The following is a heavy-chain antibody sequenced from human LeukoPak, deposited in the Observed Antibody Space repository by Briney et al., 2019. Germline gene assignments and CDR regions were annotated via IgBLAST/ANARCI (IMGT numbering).Heavy chain of an antibody. CDR1: GGSISSGGYY. J-gene: IGHJ6*02. CDR3: ARGGTVRNGMDV. D-gene: IGHD1-26*01. Sequence: SQTLSLTCTVSGGSISSGGYYWSWIRQHPGKGLEWIGYIYYSGSTYYNPSLKSRVTISVDTSRNQFSLKLSSVTAADTAVYYCARGGTVRNGMDVWGQGTTVTVSS. CDR2: IYYSGST. V-gene: IGHV4-31*03.